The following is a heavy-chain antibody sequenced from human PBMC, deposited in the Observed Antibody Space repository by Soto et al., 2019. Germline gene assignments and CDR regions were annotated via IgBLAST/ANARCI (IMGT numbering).Heavy chain of an antibody. CDR3: ARHLGNLYNYYGMDV. CDR2: ICPGYSNI. Sequence: GESLNICCKGSGYIFTAHCIVWLRQMAGKGLEWVGIICPGYSNIIYSPSVQGQVTISADMSISTAYLHWSSLKASDTAIYYCARHLGNLYNYYGMDVWGQGTTVTVSS. J-gene: IGHJ6*02. D-gene: IGHD7-27*01. V-gene: IGHV5-51*01. CDR1: GYIFTAHC.